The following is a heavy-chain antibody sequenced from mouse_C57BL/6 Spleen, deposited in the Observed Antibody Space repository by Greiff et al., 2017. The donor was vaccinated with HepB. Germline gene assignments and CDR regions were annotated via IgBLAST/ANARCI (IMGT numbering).Heavy chain of an antibody. J-gene: IGHJ4*01. CDR2: ISSGGDYI. V-gene: IGHV5-9-1*02. CDR1: GFTFSSYA. Sequence: EVMLVESGEGLVKPGGSLKLSCAASGFTFSSYAMSWVRQTPEKRLEWVAYISSGGDYIYYADTVKGRFTISRDNARNTLYLQMSSLKSEDTAMYYCTRVKGDYAMDYWGQGTSVTVSS. CDR3: TRVKGDYAMDY.